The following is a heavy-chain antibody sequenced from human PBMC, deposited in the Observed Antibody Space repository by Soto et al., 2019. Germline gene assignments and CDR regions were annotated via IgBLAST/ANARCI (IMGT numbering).Heavy chain of an antibody. Sequence: QVQLVESEGGVVQPGRSLRLSCAASGFPFSSYGMHWVRQAPGKGLDWVALISYDGTNQYYADSVKGRFTVSRDNSKNTLYLHISSLRAEDTAVYYCAGGQYYFDYCGQGTLVSVSS. D-gene: IGHD2-15*01. V-gene: IGHV3-30*03. CDR1: GFPFSSYG. J-gene: IGHJ4*02. CDR3: AGGQYYFDY. CDR2: ISYDGTNQ.